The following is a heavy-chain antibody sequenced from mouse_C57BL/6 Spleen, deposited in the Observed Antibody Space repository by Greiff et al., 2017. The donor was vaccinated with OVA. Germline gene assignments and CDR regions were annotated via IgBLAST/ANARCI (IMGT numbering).Heavy chain of an antibody. J-gene: IGHJ3*01. V-gene: IGHV1-80*01. CDR2: IYPGDGDT. CDR3: ARSETAQASWFAY. D-gene: IGHD3-2*02. Sequence: QVQLQQSGAELVKPGASVKISCKASGYAFSSYWMNWVKQRPGKGLEWIGQIYPGDGDTTYKGKFKGKATLTADKSSSTAYMQLSSLTSEDSAVYFGARSETAQASWFAYWGQGTLVTVSA. CDR1: GYAFSSYW.